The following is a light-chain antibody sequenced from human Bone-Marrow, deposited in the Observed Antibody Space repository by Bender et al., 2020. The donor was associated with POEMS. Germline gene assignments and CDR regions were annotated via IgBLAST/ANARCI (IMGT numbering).Light chain of an antibody. Sequence: QSALTQPASVSGSPGQSITISCTGTRSDVGGYNLVSWYQQHPDKAPKLIIYEVTNRPSGVPDRFSGSKSGNTASLTVSGLQGEDEADYYCSSYAGSDDFVFGTGTKVTVL. J-gene: IGLJ1*01. CDR3: SSYAGSDDFV. CDR2: EVT. CDR1: RSDVGGYNL. V-gene: IGLV2-8*01.